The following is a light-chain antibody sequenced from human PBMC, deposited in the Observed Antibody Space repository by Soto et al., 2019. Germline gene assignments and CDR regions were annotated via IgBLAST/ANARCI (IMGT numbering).Light chain of an antibody. Sequence: DIQMTQSPSTLSASVGDRVTITCRASQSISSWLAWYQQKPGKAPKLLIYDASSLESGVPPRFSGSGSGTEFTLTISSLQPDDFATYYCQQYNSLWTFGQGTKVDIK. CDR2: DAS. CDR3: QQYNSLWT. J-gene: IGKJ2*02. CDR1: QSISSW. V-gene: IGKV1-5*01.